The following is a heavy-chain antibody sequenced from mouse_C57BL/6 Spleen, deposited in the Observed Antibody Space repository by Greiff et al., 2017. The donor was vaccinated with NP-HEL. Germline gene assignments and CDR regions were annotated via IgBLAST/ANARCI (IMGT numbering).Heavy chain of an antibody. J-gene: IGHJ4*01. CDR3: ARDGDHYYYGSSPYYAMDH. CDR2: ISYDGSN. D-gene: IGHD1-1*01. Sequence: ESGPGLVKPSQSLSLTCSVTGYSITSGYYWNWIRQFPGNKLEWMGYISYDGSNNYNPSLKNRIPITRDTSKNQFFLKLNSVTTEDTATYYCARDGDHYYYGSSPYYAMDHWGQGTSVTVSS. V-gene: IGHV3-6*01. CDR1: GYSITSGYY.